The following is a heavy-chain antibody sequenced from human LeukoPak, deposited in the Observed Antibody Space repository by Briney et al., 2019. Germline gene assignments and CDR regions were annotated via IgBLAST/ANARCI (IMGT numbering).Heavy chain of an antibody. J-gene: IGHJ4*02. CDR2: ISSSSSYI. Sequence: GGSLRLSCAASGFTFSSYSMNWVRQAPGKGLEWVSSISSSSSYIYYADSVKGRFTISRDNSKNTLYLQMNSLRAEDTAVYYCAKATNSHDYGDYNFDYWGQGTLVTVSS. V-gene: IGHV3-21*04. CDR3: AKATNSHDYGDYNFDY. CDR1: GFTFSSYS. D-gene: IGHD4-17*01.